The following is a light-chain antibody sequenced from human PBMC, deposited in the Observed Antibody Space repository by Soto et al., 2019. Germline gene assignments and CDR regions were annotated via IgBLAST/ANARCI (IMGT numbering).Light chain of an antibody. CDR1: SSDVGGYNY. CDR2: DVS. CDR3: SSYTSSSTRL. Sequence: QSALTQPASVSGSPGQSITISCTGSSSDVGGYNYVSWYQQHPGKAPKLMIYDVSNRPSGVSNRFSGSKSGNTASLTISGLQAEHEADYYCSSYTSSSTRLFGTGTKVTVL. J-gene: IGLJ1*01. V-gene: IGLV2-14*01.